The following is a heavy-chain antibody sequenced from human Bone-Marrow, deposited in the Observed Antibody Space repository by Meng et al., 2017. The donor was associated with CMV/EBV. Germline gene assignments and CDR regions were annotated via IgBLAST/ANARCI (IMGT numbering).Heavy chain of an antibody. CDR2: INPNSGGT. D-gene: IGHD2-2*02. J-gene: IGHJ6*02. CDR1: GYTFTGYY. Sequence: ASVKVSCKASGYTFTGYYMHWVRQAPGQGLEWMGWINPNSGGTNYAQKFQGRVTMTRDTSISTAYMELSRLRSDDTAVYYCARYCSSTSCYSFYYYGMDVWGQGTTVTVSS. CDR3: ARYCSSTSCYSFYYYGMDV. V-gene: IGHV1-2*02.